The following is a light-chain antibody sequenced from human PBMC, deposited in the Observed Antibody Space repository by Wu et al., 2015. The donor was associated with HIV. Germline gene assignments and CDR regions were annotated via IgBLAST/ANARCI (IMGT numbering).Light chain of an antibody. CDR2: DAS. V-gene: IGKV1-33*01. CDR3: QQFDDPPPFT. J-gene: IGKJ3*01. Sequence: DIQMTQSPSSLSAYVGDRVTITCQASQDISDYLNWYQQKPGKAPKLLIYDASNLETGVPSRFSGSGSGTDFTFTISSLQPEDVATYYCQQFDDPPPFTFGPGTKVDIK. CDR1: QDISDY.